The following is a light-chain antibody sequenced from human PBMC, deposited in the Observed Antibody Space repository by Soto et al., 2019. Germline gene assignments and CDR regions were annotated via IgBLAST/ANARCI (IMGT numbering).Light chain of an antibody. Sequence: EIVMTQSPVTLSVSPGERATLSCRASQSVGTNLAWYQQKPGQAPGLLISGASTRATGIPDGFSGSGSGTEFTLTISSLQSEDFAIYYCQQYDDWPQLTFGGGTKLEIK. CDR2: GAS. J-gene: IGKJ4*01. CDR1: QSVGTN. CDR3: QQYDDWPQLT. V-gene: IGKV3-15*01.